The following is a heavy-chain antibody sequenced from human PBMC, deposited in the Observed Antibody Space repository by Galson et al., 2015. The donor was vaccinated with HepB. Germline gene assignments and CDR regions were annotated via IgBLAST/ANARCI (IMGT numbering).Heavy chain of an antibody. CDR3: TNTGGGYYDGRLDY. V-gene: IGHV3-23*01. CDR1: GFTFSNYA. J-gene: IGHJ4*02. D-gene: IGHD3-22*01. Sequence: SLRLSCAASGFTFSNYAMSWVRQAPGKGLEWVSCITSSGTYKHYADSVKGRFTISRDNSKNMLYLQMTSLRADDTAVYFCTNTGGGYYDGRLDYWGQGTLVTVSS. CDR2: ITSSGTYK.